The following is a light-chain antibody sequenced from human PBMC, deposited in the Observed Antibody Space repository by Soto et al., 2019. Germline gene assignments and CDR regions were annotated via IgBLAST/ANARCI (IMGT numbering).Light chain of an antibody. CDR2: GAS. J-gene: IGKJ1*01. CDR1: ESISNY. V-gene: IGKV1-39*01. Sequence: DIQMTQSPSSLSASVEDRVIITCRASESISNYLNWYQQKPGKAPKLLIYGASSLQGGVPSRFSGSGSGTDFTLTISSLQPEDFATYYCQQSYSTLWTFGQGTKVDIK. CDR3: QQSYSTLWT.